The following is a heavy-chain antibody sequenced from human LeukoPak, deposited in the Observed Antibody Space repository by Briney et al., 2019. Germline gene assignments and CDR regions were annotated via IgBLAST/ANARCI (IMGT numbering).Heavy chain of an antibody. CDR2: IYYSGST. Sequence: SETLSLTCTVSGGSISSYYWSWIRQPPGKGLEWIGYIYYSGSTNYNPSLKSRVTISVDTSKNQFSLKLSSVTAADTAVYYCARGVAPSIAAAGTILSFDYWGQGTLVTVSS. J-gene: IGHJ4*02. CDR3: ARGVAPSIAAAGTILSFDY. V-gene: IGHV4-59*01. CDR1: GGSISSYY. D-gene: IGHD6-13*01.